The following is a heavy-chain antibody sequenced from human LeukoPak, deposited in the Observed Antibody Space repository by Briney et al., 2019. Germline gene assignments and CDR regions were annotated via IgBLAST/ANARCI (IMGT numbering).Heavy chain of an antibody. CDR1: GGSISSSSYY. V-gene: IGHV3-11*01. CDR3: ARDVYYYGSGTRPYYFDY. CDR2: ISSSGSTI. D-gene: IGHD3-10*01. J-gene: IGHJ4*02. Sequence: LSLTCTVSGGSISSSSYYWGWIRQAPGKGLEWVSYISSSGSTIYYADSVKGRFTISRDNAKNSLYLQMNSLRAEETAVYYCARDVYYYGSGTRPYYFDYWGQGTLVTVSS.